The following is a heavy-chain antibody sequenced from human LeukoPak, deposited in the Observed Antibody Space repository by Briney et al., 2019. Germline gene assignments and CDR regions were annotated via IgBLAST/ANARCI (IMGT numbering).Heavy chain of an antibody. CDR1: GFTFSSYG. CDR2: IRYDGSNK. V-gene: IGHV3-30*02. J-gene: IGHJ3*02. CDR3: ATGLAGYSGYEVAFDI. D-gene: IGHD5-12*01. Sequence: GGSLRLSCAASGFTFSSYGMHWVRQAPGKGLEWVAFIRYDGSNKYYADSVKGRFTISRDNSKNTLYLQMNSLRAEDTAVYYCATGLAGYSGYEVAFDIWGQGTMVTVCS.